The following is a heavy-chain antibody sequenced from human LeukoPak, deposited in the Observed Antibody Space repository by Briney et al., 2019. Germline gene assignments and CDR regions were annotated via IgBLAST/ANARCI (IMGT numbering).Heavy chain of an antibody. Sequence: SGGSLRLSCAASGFTFSSYAMSWVRQAPGKGLEWVSAISGSGGSTYYADSVKGRFTISRDNAKNSLSLQMNSLRAEDTAVYYCARARGSYGSGSYYFDYWGQGTLVTVSS. V-gene: IGHV3-23*01. D-gene: IGHD3-10*01. CDR1: GFTFSSYA. CDR2: ISGSGGST. J-gene: IGHJ4*02. CDR3: ARARGSYGSGSYYFDY.